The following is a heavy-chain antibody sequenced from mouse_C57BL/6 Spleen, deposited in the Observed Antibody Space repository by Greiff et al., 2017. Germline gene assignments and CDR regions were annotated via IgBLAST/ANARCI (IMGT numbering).Heavy chain of an antibody. CDR3: ARRDDYEGFAY. CDR1: GYAFSSSW. CDR2: IYPGDGDT. J-gene: IGHJ3*01. V-gene: IGHV1-82*01. D-gene: IGHD2-4*01. Sequence: QVQLQQSGPELVKPGASVKISCKASGYAFSSSWMNWVKQRPGQGLEWIGRIYPGDGDTNYNGKFKGKATLTADKSSRTAYMQLRSLTSEDSAVYYCARRDDYEGFAYWGQGTLVTVSA.